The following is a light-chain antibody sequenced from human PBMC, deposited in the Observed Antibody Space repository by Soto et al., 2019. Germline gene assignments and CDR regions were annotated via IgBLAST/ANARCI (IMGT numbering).Light chain of an antibody. Sequence: QSALTQPASVSGSPGQSITISCTGTSSDVGGYNYVSWYQQHPGKAPKLMIYEVSNRPSGVSNRFSGSKSGNTASLTISGLQAEYEAEYYCSSYTGSSTWVFGGGTKLTVL. CDR1: SSDVGGYNY. CDR3: SSYTGSSTWV. CDR2: EVS. J-gene: IGLJ3*02. V-gene: IGLV2-14*01.